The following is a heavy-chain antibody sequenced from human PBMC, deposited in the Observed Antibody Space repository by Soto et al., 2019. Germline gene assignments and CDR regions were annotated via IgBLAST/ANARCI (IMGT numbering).Heavy chain of an antibody. CDR3: AVAPITRAIRALRSASVLDV. V-gene: IGHV4-30-2*01. Sequence: SETLSLTCTVSGGSISSGGYSWSWLRQPPGKGLEWIGYIFHSGSTYYNPSLKSRVTISVDTSKNHFSLKMSSVTAADTAGYYFAVAPITRAIRALRSASVLDVWGQGTPVTVSS. J-gene: IGHJ6*02. CDR2: IFHSGST. D-gene: IGHD3-10*01. CDR1: GGSISSGGYS.